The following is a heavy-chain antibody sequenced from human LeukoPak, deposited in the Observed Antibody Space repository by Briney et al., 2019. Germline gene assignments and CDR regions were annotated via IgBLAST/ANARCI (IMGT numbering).Heavy chain of an antibody. D-gene: IGHD5-12*01. Sequence: PGGSLRLSCAASGFTFNRHSMNWVRQAPGKGLEWVSSISTSSSYIYYADSVKGRFTISRDNAKKSLFLQMNSLRAEDTAVYYCARGPSGYHNTGGQGTLVTVSS. V-gene: IGHV3-21*01. CDR2: ISTSSSYI. J-gene: IGHJ4*02. CDR1: GFTFNRHS. CDR3: ARGPSGYHNT.